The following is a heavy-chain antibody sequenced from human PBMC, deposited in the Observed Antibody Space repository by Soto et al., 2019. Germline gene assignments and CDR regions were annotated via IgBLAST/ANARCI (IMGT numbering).Heavy chain of an antibody. CDR2: ISYDGSSK. Sequence: GGSLRLSCAVSGLTVSNNYMSWVRQAPGKGLEWGAVISYDGSSKDYADSVKGRFTISRDNSKNTLYLQMNSLRAEDTAVYYCARGGYGDSHAEYFQHWGQGTLVTVSS. V-gene: IGHV3-30*19. CDR3: ARGGYGDSHAEYFQH. D-gene: IGHD4-17*01. J-gene: IGHJ1*01. CDR1: GLTVSNNY.